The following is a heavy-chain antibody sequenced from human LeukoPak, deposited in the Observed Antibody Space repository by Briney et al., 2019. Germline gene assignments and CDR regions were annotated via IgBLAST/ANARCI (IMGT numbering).Heavy chain of an antibody. CDR3: ARERRSGAFVYYYYYGMDV. CDR1: GGTFSSYA. D-gene: IGHD3-3*01. Sequence: ASVKVSCKASGGTFSSYAISWVRQAPGQGLEWMGWINPNSGGTNYAQKFQGWVTMTRDTSISTAYMELSRLRSDDTAVYYCARERRSGAFVYYYYYGMDVWGQGTTVTVSS. CDR2: INPNSGGT. V-gene: IGHV1-2*04. J-gene: IGHJ6*02.